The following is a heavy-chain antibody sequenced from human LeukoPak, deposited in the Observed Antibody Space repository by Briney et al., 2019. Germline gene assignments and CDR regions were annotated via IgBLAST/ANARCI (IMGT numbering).Heavy chain of an antibody. CDR1: GGSISSSSYY. CDR2: IYYSGST. D-gene: IGHD3-9*01. CDR3: ARVGGLYNYDILTGYLHYFDY. V-gene: IGHV4-39*01. Sequence: SETLSLTCTVSGGSISSSSYYWGWIRQPPGKGLEWIGSIYYSGSTYYNPSLKSRVTISVDTSKNQFSLKLSSVTAADTAVYYCARVGGLYNYDILTGYLHYFDYWGQGTLVTVSS. J-gene: IGHJ4*02.